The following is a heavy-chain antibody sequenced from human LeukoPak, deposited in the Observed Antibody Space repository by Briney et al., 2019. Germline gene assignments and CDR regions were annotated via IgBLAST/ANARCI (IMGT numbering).Heavy chain of an antibody. D-gene: IGHD3-9*01. V-gene: IGHV1-18*04. CDR2: ISANNGYT. J-gene: IGHJ4*02. CDR3: ARENDILTGSFDY. CDR1: GYTFTSNG. Sequence: ASVKVSCKASGYTFTSNGVTWVRQAPGQGLEWMGWISANNGYTNYAQKFQDRVTLTTDTSTSTAYMELRSLRSDDTAVYYCARENDILTGSFDYWGQGTLVTVFS.